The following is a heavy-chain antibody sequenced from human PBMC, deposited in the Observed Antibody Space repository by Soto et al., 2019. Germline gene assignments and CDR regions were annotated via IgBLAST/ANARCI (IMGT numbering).Heavy chain of an antibody. D-gene: IGHD5-18*01. J-gene: IGHJ4*02. V-gene: IGHV3-15*01. CDR3: TTDPGDGGYSYGYDFDY. CDR1: GFTFSNAW. Sequence: GGSLRLSCAASGFTFSNAWMSWVRQAPGKGLEWVGRIKRKSDGGTTDYAAPVKGRFTISRDDSKNTLHLQRISLKTEDTAVYYCTTDPGDGGYSYGYDFDYWGQGTMVTVSS. CDR2: IKRKSDGGTT.